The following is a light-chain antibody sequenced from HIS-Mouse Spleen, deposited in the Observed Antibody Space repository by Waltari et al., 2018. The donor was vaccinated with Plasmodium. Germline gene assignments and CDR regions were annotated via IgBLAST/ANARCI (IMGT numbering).Light chain of an antibody. J-gene: IGKJ3*01. Sequence: EIVMTQSPATLSVSPGERATLSCRASQRVSSNLAWYQQKPGQAHRLLIYGASTRATGIPARFSGSGSGTEFTLTISSLQSEDFAVYYCQQYDNLPPLFTFGPGTKVDIK. CDR1: QRVSSN. CDR3: QQYDNLPPLFT. CDR2: GAS. V-gene: IGKV3-15*01.